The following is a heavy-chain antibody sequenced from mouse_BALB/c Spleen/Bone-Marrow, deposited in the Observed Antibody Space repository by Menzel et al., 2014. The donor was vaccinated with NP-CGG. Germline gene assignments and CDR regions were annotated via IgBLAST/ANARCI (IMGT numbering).Heavy chain of an antibody. J-gene: IGHJ3*01. CDR3: ASGDVYFAY. V-gene: IGHV5-9-4*01. CDR1: GFTFSSYA. Sequence: EVQLVESGGGLVKPGGSLNLSCAASGFTFSSYAMSWVRQSPDKRLEWVAEISSGGSYTYYPDTVTGRFTISRDNAKNTLYLEMSSLRSEDTAMYYCASGDVYFAYWGQGTLVTVSA. CDR2: ISSGGSYT.